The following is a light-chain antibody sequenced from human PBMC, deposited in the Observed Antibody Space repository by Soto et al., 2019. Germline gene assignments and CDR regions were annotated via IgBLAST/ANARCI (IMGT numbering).Light chain of an antibody. Sequence: QSALTQPPSASGSPGQSVTISCTGTSSDVGAYNYVCWYQQHPGKAPKLMTYEVNKRPSGVPDRFSGSKSGNTASLTVSGLQAGDEADYYCSSFAANDNVVFGGGTQLTVL. CDR1: SSDVGAYNY. J-gene: IGLJ7*01. V-gene: IGLV2-8*01. CDR3: SSFAANDNVV. CDR2: EVN.